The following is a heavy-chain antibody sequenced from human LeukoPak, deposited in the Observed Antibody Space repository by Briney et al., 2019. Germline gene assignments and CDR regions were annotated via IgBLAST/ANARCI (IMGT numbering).Heavy chain of an antibody. CDR2: IYYSGNT. Sequence: PSETLSLTCTVSGGSISSSIYYWGWIRQPPGKGLEWIGSIYYSGNTYYNPSLKSRVTISVDTSKNQFSLKLSSVAAADTAVYYCARTLLDHFDYWGQGTLVTVSS. J-gene: IGHJ4*02. D-gene: IGHD1-1*01. V-gene: IGHV4-39*07. CDR1: GGSISSSIYY. CDR3: ARTLLDHFDY.